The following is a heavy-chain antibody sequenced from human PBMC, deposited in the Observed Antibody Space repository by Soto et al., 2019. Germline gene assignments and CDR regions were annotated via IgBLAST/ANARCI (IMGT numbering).Heavy chain of an antibody. Sequence: GGSLRLSCAASGFTFSSDWMHWVRQAPGKGLVWVSRINTDGSGTTYADSLKGRFPFSRDIAKNLVYLQLNSLRAEDTAVYFCVKEGTGITSAVFDYWGQGTLVTVPS. CDR2: INTDGSGT. CDR3: VKEGTGITSAVFDY. V-gene: IGHV3-74*01. J-gene: IGHJ4*02. D-gene: IGHD1-1*01. CDR1: GFTFSSDW.